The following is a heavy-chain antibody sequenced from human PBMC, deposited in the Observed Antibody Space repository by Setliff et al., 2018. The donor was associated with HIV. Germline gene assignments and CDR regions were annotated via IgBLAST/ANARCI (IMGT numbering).Heavy chain of an antibody. CDR1: GFTFGHYV. D-gene: IGHD1-26*01. V-gene: IGHV3-9*03. CDR3: AKGAGGGTYVSDFYYMGV. CDR2: ITWSSGGV. Sequence: RLSCAASGFTFGHYVMHWVRQPPGKGLEWVAGITWSSGGVGYADSVKGRFTVSRDNAKNSLYLQMNSLRAEDMALYYCAKGAGGGTYVSDFYYMGVWGKGTTVTVSS. J-gene: IGHJ6*03.